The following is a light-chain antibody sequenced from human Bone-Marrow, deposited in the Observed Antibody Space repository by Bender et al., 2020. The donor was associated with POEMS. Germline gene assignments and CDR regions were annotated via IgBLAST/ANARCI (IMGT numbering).Light chain of an antibody. J-gene: IGLJ2*01. V-gene: IGLV3-1*01. Sequence: SYEVTQPPSLSVSPGQTASITFSGDDLGDKYVAWYQQKPGQSPVLVIYQDTKRPSGIPERFSGSNSGNTATLTISGTQAMDEDDYYCQAWDTYSVIFGGGTKLTVL. CDR2: QDT. CDR3: QAWDTYSVI. CDR1: DLGDKY.